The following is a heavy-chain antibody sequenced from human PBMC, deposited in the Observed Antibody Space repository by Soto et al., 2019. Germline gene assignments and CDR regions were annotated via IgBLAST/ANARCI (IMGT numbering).Heavy chain of an antibody. CDR2: IYYSGST. CDR3: ARDSKLLHVLDI. Sequence: SVDHGGRRIIQKPGKGLEWIGYIYYSGSTYYNPSLKSRVTISVDTSKNQFSLKLSSVTAADTAVYYCARDSKLLHVLDIWGQGTMVIV. J-gene: IGHJ3*02. CDR1: SVDHG. D-gene: IGHD2-15*01. V-gene: IGHV4-31*02.